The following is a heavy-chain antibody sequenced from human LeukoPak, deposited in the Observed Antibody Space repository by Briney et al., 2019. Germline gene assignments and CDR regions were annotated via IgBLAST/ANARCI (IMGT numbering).Heavy chain of an antibody. Sequence: SETLSLTCAVYGGSFSGYYWSWIRQPPGKGLEWIGEINHSGSTNYNPSLKSRVTISVDTSKNQFSLKLSSVTAADTAVCYCARGNPTYYYGRTPTYYMDVWGKGTTVTVSS. CDR1: GGSFSGYY. V-gene: IGHV4-34*01. D-gene: IGHD3-10*01. CDR2: INHSGST. CDR3: ARGNPTYYYGRTPTYYMDV. J-gene: IGHJ6*03.